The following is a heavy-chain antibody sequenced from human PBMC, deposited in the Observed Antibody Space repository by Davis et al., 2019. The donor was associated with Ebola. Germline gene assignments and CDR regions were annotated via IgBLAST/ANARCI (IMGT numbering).Heavy chain of an antibody. V-gene: IGHV1-18*01. CDR3: AREPIVVVTATYYYYGMDV. D-gene: IGHD2-21*02. CDR2: ISAYSGDT. CDR1: GYTFNNYG. J-gene: IGHJ6*02. Sequence: GESLKISCKASGYTFNNYGVSWVRQAPGQGLEWMGWISAYSGDTNSAPRLQGRVTMTRDTSTSTVYMELSSLRSEDTAVYYCAREPIVVVTATYYYYGMDVWGQGTTVTVAS.